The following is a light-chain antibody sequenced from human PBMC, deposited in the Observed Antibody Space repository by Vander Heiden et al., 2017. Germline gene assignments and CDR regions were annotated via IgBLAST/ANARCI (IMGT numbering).Light chain of an antibody. J-gene: IGLJ3*02. CDR3: QSADSSGARGV. V-gene: IGLV3-25*03. Sequence: YELTQPPSVSVTPGKTARITCSGDALPKQYAYWYQQKPGQAPVLVIYKDTERPSGIPERFSVSSSGTTVTLTISGVQSEDEADYYCQSADSSGARGVFGGGTKLTVL. CDR1: ALPKQY. CDR2: KDT.